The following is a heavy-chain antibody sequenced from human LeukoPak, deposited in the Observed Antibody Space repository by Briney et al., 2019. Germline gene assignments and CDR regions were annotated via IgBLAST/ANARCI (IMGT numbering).Heavy chain of an antibody. J-gene: IGHJ4*02. D-gene: IGHD3-22*01. CDR3: ARGRAYYDSSGYFNY. Sequence: SETLSLTCTVSGDSISGYYWNWLRQPAGKGLEWIGRMYTSGSTNYNPSLPSRVIMSVDTSKNQFSLDLISVTAADTAVYYCARGRAYYDSSGYFNYWGQGILVTVSS. V-gene: IGHV4-4*07. CDR2: MYTSGST. CDR1: GDSISGYY.